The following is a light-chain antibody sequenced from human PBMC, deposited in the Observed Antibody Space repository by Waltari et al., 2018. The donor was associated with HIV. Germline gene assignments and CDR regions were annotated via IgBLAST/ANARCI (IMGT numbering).Light chain of an antibody. CDR3: ASHAGSKDV. Sequence: QSALTQPPSASGSPGQSVTISCTGTSSDVGAYNYVSWFQQHPGKAPKLMIYDVTKRPSGVPCRFSGSKSGNTASLTVSGLQAEDEADYYCASHAGSKDVFGGGTRLTVL. J-gene: IGLJ2*01. CDR2: DVT. CDR1: SSDVGAYNY. V-gene: IGLV2-8*01.